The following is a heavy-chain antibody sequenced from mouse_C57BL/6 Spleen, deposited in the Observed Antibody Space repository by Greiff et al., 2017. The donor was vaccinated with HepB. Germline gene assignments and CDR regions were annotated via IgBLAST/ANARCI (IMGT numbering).Heavy chain of an antibody. CDR1: GYSFTDYN. J-gene: IGHJ2*01. CDR3: ARAGRQLRPLYFDY. CDR2: INPNYGTT. D-gene: IGHD3-2*02. V-gene: IGHV1-39*01. Sequence: VQLKESGPELVKPGASVKISCKASGYSFTDYNMNWVKQSNGKSLEWIGVINPNYGTTSYNQKFKGKATLTVDQSSSTAYMQLNSLPSEDSAVYYCARAGRQLRPLYFDYWGQGTTLTVSS.